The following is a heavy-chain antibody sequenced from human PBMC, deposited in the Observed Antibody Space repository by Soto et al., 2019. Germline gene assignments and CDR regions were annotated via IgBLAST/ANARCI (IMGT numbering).Heavy chain of an antibody. V-gene: IGHV1-3*01. D-gene: IGHD3-10*01. J-gene: IGHJ6*02. Sequence: ASVKVSCKASGYTLTSYAMHWVRHAPGQRLEWMGWINAGNGNTKYSQKFQGRVTITRDTSASTAYMELSSLRSEDTAVYYCARVATMVRGVIKRYYYYGMDVWGRGTTVTVSS. CDR3: ARVATMVRGVIKRYYYYGMDV. CDR2: INAGNGNT. CDR1: GYTLTSYA.